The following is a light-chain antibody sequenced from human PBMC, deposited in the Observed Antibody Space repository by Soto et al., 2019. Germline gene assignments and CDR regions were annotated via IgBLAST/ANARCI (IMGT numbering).Light chain of an antibody. CDR2: DAT. CDR3: QQRKKWPPIT. Sequence: EIFLTQSQCILSLSPGEIATLSRRASQTVDNFLAWYQLKPGKAPRLLIYDATKRASGIPVRFTGSGSGTDFILTISNIEAEDVAIYYCQQRKKWPPITFGQGTRLEIK. CDR1: QTVDNF. V-gene: IGKV3-11*01. J-gene: IGKJ5*01.